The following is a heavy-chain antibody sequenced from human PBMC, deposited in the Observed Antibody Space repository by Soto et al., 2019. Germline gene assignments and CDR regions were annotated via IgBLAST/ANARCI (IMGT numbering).Heavy chain of an antibody. CDR3: ARKVSGSTGRPDLWYFDL. CDR2: ISGGGDAT. Sequence: EVQLLDSGGGLVQPGGSLRLSCAASGFTFSDYALTWVRQAPGKGLEWVSAISGGGDATLYADSVKGRFTISRDNSKNTLYLKMNTRRAEDTAVYYCARKVSGSTGRPDLWYFDLWGRGTLVTVSS. CDR1: GFTFSDYA. D-gene: IGHD3-10*01. V-gene: IGHV3-23*01. J-gene: IGHJ2*01.